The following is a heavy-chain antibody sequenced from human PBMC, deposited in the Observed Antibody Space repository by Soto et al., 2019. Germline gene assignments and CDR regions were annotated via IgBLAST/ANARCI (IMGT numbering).Heavy chain of an antibody. V-gene: IGHV1-69*02. Sequence: QVQLVQSGAEVKKPGSSVKVSCKASGGTFSSYTISWVRQAPGQGLEWMGRIIPILGIANYAQKFQGRVTITADKSTSTAYMELSSLRSEDTAVYYCARGQDPTGIAAPMIQLRPGYYYGMDVWGQGTTVTVSS. CDR1: GGTFSSYT. D-gene: IGHD6-13*01. CDR3: ARGQDPTGIAAPMIQLRPGYYYGMDV. J-gene: IGHJ6*02. CDR2: IIPILGIA.